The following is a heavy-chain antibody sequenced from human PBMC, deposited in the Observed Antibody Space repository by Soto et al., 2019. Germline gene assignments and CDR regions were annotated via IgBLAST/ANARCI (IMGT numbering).Heavy chain of an antibody. CDR2: ISSSSSYI. Sequence: GGSLRLSCAASGFTFSSYSMNWVRQAPGKGLEWVSSISSSSSYIYYADSVKGRFTISRDNAKNSLYLQMNSLRAEDTAVYYCASCLDVQGIDYYYYGMDVWGQGTTVTVSS. J-gene: IGHJ6*02. CDR1: GFTFSSYS. CDR3: ASCLDVQGIDYYYYGMDV. V-gene: IGHV3-21*01.